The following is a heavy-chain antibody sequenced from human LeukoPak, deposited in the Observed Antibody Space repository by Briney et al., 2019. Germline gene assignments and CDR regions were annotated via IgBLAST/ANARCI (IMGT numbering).Heavy chain of an antibody. D-gene: IGHD6-13*01. CDR3: ARGASGYSSSWYSHY. CDR2: INPNSGGT. V-gene: IGHV1-2*02. J-gene: IGHJ4*02. CDR1: GYTFTGYY. Sequence: ASVKVSCKASGYTFTGYYMHWVRQAPGQGLEWMGWINPNSGGTNYAQKFQGRVTKTRDTSISTAYMELSRLRSDDTAVYYCARGASGYSSSWYSHYWGQGTLVTVSS.